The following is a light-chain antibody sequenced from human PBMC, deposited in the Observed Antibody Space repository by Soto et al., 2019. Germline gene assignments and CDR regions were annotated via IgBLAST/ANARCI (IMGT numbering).Light chain of an antibody. CDR3: CSYAGSRWM. J-gene: IGLJ3*02. CDR2: EVN. CDR1: SDDIGNFNL. V-gene: IGLV2-23*02. Sequence: QSALTQPASVSGSPGQSITVSCTGSSDDIGNFNLVSWYQQYPGKAPKLILYEVNKRPLGVSDRFSGSKSGNTASLTISGLQAEDEADYHCCSYAGSRWMFGGGTKVTV.